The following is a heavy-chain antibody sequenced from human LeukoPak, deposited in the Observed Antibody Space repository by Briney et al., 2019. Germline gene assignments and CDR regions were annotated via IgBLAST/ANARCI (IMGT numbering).Heavy chain of an antibody. D-gene: IGHD6-19*01. V-gene: IGHV1-18*01. CDR2: ISAYNGNT. Sequence: ASVKDSCQSSGYTFTSYGFSWVRQAPGQGLEWMGWISAYNGNTNYAQKLQGRVTMTTDTSTSTAYMELRSLRSDDTAVYYCARHAAWYSSGWYLGHWGQGTLVTVSS. CDR1: GYTFTSYG. CDR3: ARHAAWYSSGWYLGH. J-gene: IGHJ4*02.